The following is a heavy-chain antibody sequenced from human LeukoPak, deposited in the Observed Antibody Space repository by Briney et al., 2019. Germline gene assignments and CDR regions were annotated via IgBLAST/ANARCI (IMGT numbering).Heavy chain of an antibody. CDR1: GYTFTSYD. Sequence: VSVKVSCKASGYTFTSYDISWVRQAPGQGLEWMGWISGYNGNTNYAQKFQGRVTMTTDTSTSTAYMELRSLRSDDTAVYYCARVPLGAFDIWGQGTMVTVSS. J-gene: IGHJ3*02. CDR3: ARVPLGAFDI. CDR2: ISGYNGNT. V-gene: IGHV1-18*01.